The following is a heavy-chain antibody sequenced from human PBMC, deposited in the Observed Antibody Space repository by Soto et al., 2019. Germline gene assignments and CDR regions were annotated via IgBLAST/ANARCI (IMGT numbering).Heavy chain of an antibody. Sequence: QVQLVQSGAEVKKPGASVKVSCKASGYTFTGYYMLWVRQAPGQGPEWLGWINANSGGTNYAQKFQGRVTMTRDTSISTVYMELTSLTSDDTALYYCARDPGYYGLDVWGQGTTVTVSS. V-gene: IGHV1-2*02. CDR3: ARDPGYYGLDV. CDR2: INANSGGT. CDR1: GYTFTGYY. J-gene: IGHJ6*02.